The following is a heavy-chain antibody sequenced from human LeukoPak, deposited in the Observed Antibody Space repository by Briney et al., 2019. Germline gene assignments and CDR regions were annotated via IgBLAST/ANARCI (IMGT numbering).Heavy chain of an antibody. Sequence: PGGSLRLSCAASGFTFSSYAMSWVRQAPGKGLEWVSAISGSGGSTYYADSVKGRFTISRDNSKNTLYLQMNSLRAEDTAVYYCAKDRIYNSGYEPFWNYWGQGTLVTVSS. CDR1: GFTFSSYA. CDR2: ISGSGGST. J-gene: IGHJ4*02. CDR3: AKDRIYNSGYEPFWNY. D-gene: IGHD5-12*01. V-gene: IGHV3-23*01.